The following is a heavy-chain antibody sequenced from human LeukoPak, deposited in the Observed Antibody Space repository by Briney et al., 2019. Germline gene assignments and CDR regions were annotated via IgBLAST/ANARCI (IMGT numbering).Heavy chain of an antibody. J-gene: IGHJ4*02. V-gene: IGHV1-69*06. Sequence: SVKVSCKASGGTFSDYAINWVRQAPGQGLEWMGGTIPIFGTTNYAQKFQGRVTITADKSTNIAYMELTSLKSEDTAVYYCATMYSSSWYVEFDYWGQGTLVTVSS. CDR3: ATMYSSSWYVEFDY. CDR2: TIPIFGTT. CDR1: GGTFSDYA. D-gene: IGHD6-13*01.